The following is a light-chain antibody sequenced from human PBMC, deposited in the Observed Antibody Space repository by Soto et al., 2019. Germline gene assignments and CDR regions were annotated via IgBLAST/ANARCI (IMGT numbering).Light chain of an antibody. CDR3: QQYGRPPRT. CDR2: GAS. V-gene: IGKV3-20*01. J-gene: IGKJ1*01. CDR1: QSVGSN. Sequence: RQSPATLYVSPGERVTLSCRASQSVGSNLAWFQQKPGQAPRLLIYGASSRATGIPDRFSGSGSGTDFTITISRLEPEDFAVYYCQQYGRPPRTFTHVPKMDIK.